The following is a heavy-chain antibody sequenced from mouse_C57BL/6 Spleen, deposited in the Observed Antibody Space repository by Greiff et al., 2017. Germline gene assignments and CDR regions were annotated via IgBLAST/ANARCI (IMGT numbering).Heavy chain of an antibody. J-gene: IGHJ4*01. CDR2: IDPSDSYT. Sequence: QVQLQQPGAELVMPGASVKLSCKASGYTFTSYWMHWVKQRPGQGLEWIGEIDPSDSYTNYNQKFKGKSTLTVDKSSSTAYMQLSSLTSEDSAVYYCARGGSTVVDYAMDYWGQGTSGTVSS. V-gene: IGHV1-69*01. CDR3: ARGGSTVVDYAMDY. D-gene: IGHD1-1*01. CDR1: GYTFTSYW.